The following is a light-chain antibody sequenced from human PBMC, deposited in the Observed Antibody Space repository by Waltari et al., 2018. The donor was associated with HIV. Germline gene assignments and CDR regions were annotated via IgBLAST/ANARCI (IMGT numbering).Light chain of an antibody. Sequence: QSALTQPASVSGSPGQSITISCAGTKNDIGGYNYVSWYQQPPGKAPKLIIYDVNQRPSGLSDRVSGSKSGDTASLTISGLQTEDEAEYYCSSYTGVNSWLFGSGTKLTVL. J-gene: IGLJ2*01. CDR1: KNDIGGYNY. CDR2: DVN. CDR3: SSYTGVNSWL. V-gene: IGLV2-14*01.